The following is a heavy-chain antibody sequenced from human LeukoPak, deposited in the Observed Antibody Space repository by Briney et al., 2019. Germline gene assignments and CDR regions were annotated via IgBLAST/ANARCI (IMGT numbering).Heavy chain of an antibody. CDR3: ARLERGPSYYYGMDV. D-gene: IGHD1-1*01. CDR1: GGSISSGDYS. V-gene: IGHV4-30-2*01. Sequence: SETLSLTCAVSGGSISSGDYSWSWIRQPPGKGLEWIGYIYHSGSTYYNPSLKSRVTISVDTSKNQFSLKLSSVTAADTAVYYCARLERGPSYYYGMDVWGQGTTVTVSS. J-gene: IGHJ6*02. CDR2: IYHSGST.